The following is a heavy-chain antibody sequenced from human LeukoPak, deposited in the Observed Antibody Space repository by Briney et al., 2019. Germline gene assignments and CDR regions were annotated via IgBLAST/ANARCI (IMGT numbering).Heavy chain of an antibody. D-gene: IGHD6-6*01. V-gene: IGHV5-51*01. J-gene: IGHJ5*02. Sequence: KRGASLKISCKGSGSIFTTYWIGWVRQLPGKGLEWMGIIYPGDSDTRYSPSFQGQVTISADKSICTSYLQWSSLKASDTAMYYCARRFSSSEWFDPWGQGTLVTVSS. CDR3: ARRFSSSEWFDP. CDR2: IYPGDSDT. CDR1: GSIFTTYW.